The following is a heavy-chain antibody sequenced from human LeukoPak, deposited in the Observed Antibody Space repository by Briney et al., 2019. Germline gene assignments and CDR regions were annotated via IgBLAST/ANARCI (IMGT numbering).Heavy chain of an antibody. CDR1: GGSISSYY. D-gene: IGHD3-3*01. V-gene: IGHV4-4*07. J-gene: IGHJ5*02. CDR2: IYTSGST. Sequence: SETLSLTCTVSGGSISSYYWSWIRQPAGKGLEWIGRIYTSGSTNYNPSLKSRVTMSVDTSKNQFSLKLSSVTAADTAVYYCARDVLRSLEWLSQPNWFDPWGQGTLVTVSS. CDR3: ARDVLRSLEWLSQPNWFDP.